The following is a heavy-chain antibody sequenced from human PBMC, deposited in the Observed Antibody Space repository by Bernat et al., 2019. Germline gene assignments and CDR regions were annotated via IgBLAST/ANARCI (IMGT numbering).Heavy chain of an antibody. V-gene: IGHV3-30-3*01. J-gene: IGHJ4*02. Sequence: QVQLVESGGGVVQPGRSLRLSCAASGFTFSSYAMHWVRQAPGKGLEWVAVISYDGSNKYYADSVKGRFTISRDNSKNTLYLQMNSLRAEDTAVYYCARDLLGYYFDYWGQGTLVTVSS. CDR3: ARDLLGYYFDY. CDR2: ISYDGSNK. CDR1: GFTFSSYA.